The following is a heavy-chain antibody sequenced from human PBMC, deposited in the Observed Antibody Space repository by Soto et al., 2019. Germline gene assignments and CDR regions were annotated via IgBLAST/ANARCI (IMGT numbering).Heavy chain of an antibody. D-gene: IGHD3-16*02. J-gene: IGHJ4*02. CDR2: ISGSGGST. CDR1: GFTFSSYA. Sequence: PGGSLRLSCAASGFTFSSYAMSWVRQSPGKGLEWVSAISGSGGSTYYADSVKGRFTISRDNPKNTLYLQMNSLRAEDTAVYYCAKDGGPHWGLGELSLFGFSDYWGQGTLVTSPQ. CDR3: AKDGGPHWGLGELSLFGFSDY. V-gene: IGHV3-23*01.